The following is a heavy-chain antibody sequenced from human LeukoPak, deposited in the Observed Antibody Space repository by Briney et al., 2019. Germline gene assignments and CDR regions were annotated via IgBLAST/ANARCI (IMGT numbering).Heavy chain of an antibody. CDR2: IKQDGSEK. CDR1: GFTFSSYW. CDR3: ARDAYVYYGMGV. V-gene: IGHV3-7*01. Sequence: GGSLRLSCAASGFTFSSYWTSWVRQAPGKGLEWVANIKQDGSEKYYVDSVKGRFTISRDNAKSSLYLQMNSLRAEDTAVYYCARDAYVYYGMGVWGQGTTVTVSS. J-gene: IGHJ6*02. D-gene: IGHD3-16*01.